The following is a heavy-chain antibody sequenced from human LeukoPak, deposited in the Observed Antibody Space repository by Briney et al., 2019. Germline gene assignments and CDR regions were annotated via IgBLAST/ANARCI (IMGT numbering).Heavy chain of an antibody. Sequence: GASVKVSCKASGYTFTSYDINWVRQATGQGLEWMGWMNPNSGNTGYAQKFQGRVTMTRNTSISTAYMELSSLRSEDTAVYYCARHMTTAYDFGYWGQGTLVTVSS. CDR2: MNPNSGNT. CDR1: GYTFTSYD. J-gene: IGHJ4*02. CDR3: ARHMTTAYDFGY. V-gene: IGHV1-8*01. D-gene: IGHD4-17*01.